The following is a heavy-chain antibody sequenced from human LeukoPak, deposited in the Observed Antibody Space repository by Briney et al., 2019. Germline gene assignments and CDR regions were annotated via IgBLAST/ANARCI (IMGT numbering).Heavy chain of an antibody. J-gene: IGHJ4*02. D-gene: IGHD2-15*01. V-gene: IGHV4-34*01. CDR3: SRLGYCSGGSCPGVDY. CDR1: GGSFSGYY. CDR2: INHSGST. Sequence: PSETLSLTCAVYGGSFSGYYWSWIRQPPGKGLEWVGEINHSGSTNYNPSLKSRVTISVDTSKNQFSLKLSSVTAADTAVYYCSRLGYCSGGSCPGVDYWGQGTLVTVSS.